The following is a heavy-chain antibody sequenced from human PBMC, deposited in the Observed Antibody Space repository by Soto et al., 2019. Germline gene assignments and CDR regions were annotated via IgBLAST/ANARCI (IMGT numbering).Heavy chain of an antibody. D-gene: IGHD2-2*01. J-gene: IGHJ6*02. V-gene: IGHV6-1*01. CDR2: TYYRSKWYN. CDR3: ARDHTKSGSTTKYYYGMDV. Sequence: SQTLSLTCAISGDSVSSNSAAWNWIRQPPSRGLEWLGRTYYRSKWYNDYAVSVKSRITINPDTSKNQFSLQLNSVTPEDTAVYYCARDHTKSGSTTKYYYGMDVWGQGTTVTVSS. CDR1: GDSVSSNSAA.